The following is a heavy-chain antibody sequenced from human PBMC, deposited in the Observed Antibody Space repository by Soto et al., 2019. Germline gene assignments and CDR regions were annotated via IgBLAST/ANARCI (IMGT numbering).Heavy chain of an antibody. J-gene: IGHJ4*02. Sequence: QVQLVQSGAEVKKPGSSVKVSCKASGGTFSSYAISWVRQAPGQGLEWMGGIIPIFGTANYAQKFQGRVTITADESTSTDYMELSSLRSEDTAVYYCARDGTDYYDSSGYINFDYWGQGTLVTVSS. CDR2: IIPIFGTA. D-gene: IGHD3-22*01. CDR1: GGTFSSYA. CDR3: ARDGTDYYDSSGYINFDY. V-gene: IGHV1-69*01.